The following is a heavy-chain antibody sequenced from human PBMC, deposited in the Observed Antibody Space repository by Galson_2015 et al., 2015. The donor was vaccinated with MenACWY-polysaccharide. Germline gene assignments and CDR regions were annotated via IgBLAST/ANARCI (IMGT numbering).Heavy chain of an antibody. CDR3: AGEMYQLPFGWFDP. J-gene: IGHJ5*02. D-gene: IGHD2-2*01. V-gene: IGHV3-74*01. Sequence: SLRLSCAASGFTFSGNWMHWVRQAPGKGLVWVSRINSDGRSTSYADSVKGRFTTSRDNAKNTLYLQMNSLSAEDTAVYYCAGEMYQLPFGWFDPWGQGTLVSVSS. CDR1: GFTFSGNW. CDR2: INSDGRST.